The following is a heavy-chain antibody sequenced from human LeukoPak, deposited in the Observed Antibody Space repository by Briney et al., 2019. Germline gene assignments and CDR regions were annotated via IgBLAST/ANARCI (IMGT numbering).Heavy chain of an antibody. V-gene: IGHV4-30-4*08. Sequence: PSENLSLTCTVSGGSISSGDYYWSWIRQPPGKGLEWIGCIYYSGSTNYNPSLKSRVTISVDTSKNQISLKLSSVTAADTALYYCARDLTAYDALDIWGQGTMVTVSS. CDR2: IYYSGST. CDR3: ARDLTAYDALDI. CDR1: GGSISSGDYY. D-gene: IGHD2-21*02. J-gene: IGHJ3*02.